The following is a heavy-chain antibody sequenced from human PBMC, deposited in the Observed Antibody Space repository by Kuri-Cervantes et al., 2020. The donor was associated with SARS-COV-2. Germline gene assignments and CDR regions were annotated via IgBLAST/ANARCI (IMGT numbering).Heavy chain of an antibody. CDR2: IYYIGST. J-gene: IGHJ4*02. V-gene: IGHV4-30-4*08. D-gene: IGHD3-16*01. CDR1: GGSISSGDYY. Sequence: LRLSCTVSGGSISSGDYYWSWIRQPPGKGLEWIGYIYYIGSTYYNPSLKSRVTISVDTSTNQFSLKLSSVTAADTAVYYCAGFLKGIVGGKKYYFDYWGQGTLVTVSS. CDR3: AGFLKGIVGGKKYYFDY.